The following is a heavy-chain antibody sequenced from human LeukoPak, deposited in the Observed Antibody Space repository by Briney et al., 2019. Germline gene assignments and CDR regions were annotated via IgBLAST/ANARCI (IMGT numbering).Heavy chain of an antibody. Sequence: GGSLRLSCVASGFSFSSYWMSWVRQTPGKGLEWVANIKQEGSARYYVDSVTGRFTISRDNAMNSLYLQMNSLRVEDTAVYYCARDPGIAAAGTIGYFDSWGQGILVTVSS. CDR3: ARDPGIAAAGTIGYFDS. J-gene: IGHJ4*02. CDR1: GFSFSSYW. CDR2: IKQEGSAR. D-gene: IGHD6-13*01. V-gene: IGHV3-7*01.